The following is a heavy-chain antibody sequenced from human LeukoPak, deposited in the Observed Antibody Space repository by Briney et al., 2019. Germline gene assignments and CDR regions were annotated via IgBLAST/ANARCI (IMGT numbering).Heavy chain of an antibody. CDR2: IYHSGST. Sequence: SSETLSLTCTVSGYSISSGYYWGWIRQPPGKGLEWIGSIYHSGSTYYNPSLKSRVTISVDMSKNQFSLRVTSVTAADTAVYYCARSWDYDFWSGNLIDYWGQRNLVTVSS. V-gene: IGHV4-38-2*02. CDR1: GYSISSGYY. J-gene: IGHJ4*02. D-gene: IGHD3-3*01. CDR3: ARSWDYDFWSGNLIDY.